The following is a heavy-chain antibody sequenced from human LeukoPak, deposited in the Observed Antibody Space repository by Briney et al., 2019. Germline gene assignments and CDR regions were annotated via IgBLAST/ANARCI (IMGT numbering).Heavy chain of an antibody. CDR3: ARGQYYDFWSGHTKSYYNHGMDV. V-gene: IGHV4-59*01. CDR1: GGSISSYY. Sequence: TSETLSLTCTVSGGSISSYYWSWIRQPPGKGLEWIGYIYYSGSTNYNPSLKRRVTISVDTSKNQFSLRLSSVTAADTAVYYCARGQYYDFWSGHTKSYYNHGMDVWGKGTTVTVSS. D-gene: IGHD3-3*01. CDR2: IYYSGST. J-gene: IGHJ6*04.